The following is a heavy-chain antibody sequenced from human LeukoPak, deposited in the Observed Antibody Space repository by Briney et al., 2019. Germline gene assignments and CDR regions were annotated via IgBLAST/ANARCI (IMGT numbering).Heavy chain of an antibody. CDR1: GFTFSSYA. D-gene: IGHD3-9*01. CDR2: ISGSGGST. J-gene: IGHJ3*02. CDR3: AKAMYYDILTGYYRVAGAFDI. Sequence: GGSLRLSCAASGFTFSSYAMSWVRQAPGKGLEWVSAISGSGGSTYYADSVKGRFTISRDNSKNTLYLQMNSLRAEDTAVYYCAKAMYYDILTGYYRVAGAFDIWGQGTMVTVSS. V-gene: IGHV3-23*01.